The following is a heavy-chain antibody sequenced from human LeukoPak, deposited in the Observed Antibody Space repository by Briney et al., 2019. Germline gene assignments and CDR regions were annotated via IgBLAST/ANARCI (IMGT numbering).Heavy chain of an antibody. D-gene: IGHD2-2*01. CDR1: GFTFSNYS. V-gene: IGHV3-23*01. CDR2: ISGSGGST. Sequence: GGSLRLSCAASGFTFSNYSMSWVRQAPGKGLEWVSTISGSGGSTYYADSVKGRFTISRDNSRNTLYLQMNSLRAEDTALYYCARSSRDCSSTSCYFDYWGQGTQLTVSS. CDR3: ARSSRDCSSTSCYFDY. J-gene: IGHJ4*02.